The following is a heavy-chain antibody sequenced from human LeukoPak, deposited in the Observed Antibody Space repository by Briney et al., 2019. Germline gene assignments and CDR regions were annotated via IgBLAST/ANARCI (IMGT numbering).Heavy chain of an antibody. Sequence: GGSLRLSCAASGFTFSSYWMHWVRQAPGKGLVWVSRINKDGSSTSYADSVKGRFTISRDNAENTLYLQLSSLRGEDTAVYYCARPKDFDDSVVAFDSWGQGTLVTVSS. V-gene: IGHV3-74*01. J-gene: IGHJ4*02. D-gene: IGHD4-17*01. CDR1: GFTFSSYW. CDR3: ARPKDFDDSVVAFDS. CDR2: INKDGSST.